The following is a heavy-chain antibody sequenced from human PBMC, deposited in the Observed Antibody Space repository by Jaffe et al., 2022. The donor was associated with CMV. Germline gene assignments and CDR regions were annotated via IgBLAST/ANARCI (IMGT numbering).Heavy chain of an antibody. V-gene: IGHV3-33*08. CDR1: GFTFSSYG. D-gene: IGHD3-9*01. CDR3: ARAPEDFDRMYFDY. J-gene: IGHJ4*02. Sequence: QVQLVESGGGVVQPGRSLRLSCAASGFTFSSYGMHWVRQAPGKGLEWVAVIWYDGSNKYYADSVKGRFTISRDNSKNTLYLQMNSLRAEDTAVYYCARAPEDFDRMYFDYWGQGTLVTVSS. CDR2: IWYDGSNK.